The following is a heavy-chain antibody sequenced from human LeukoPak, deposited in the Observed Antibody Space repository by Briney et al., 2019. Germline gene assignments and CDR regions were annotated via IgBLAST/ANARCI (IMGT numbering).Heavy chain of an antibody. CDR1: GFSFSSYA. V-gene: IGHV3-30-3*01. CDR2: ISYDGSTK. D-gene: IGHD6-13*01. J-gene: IGHJ4*02. Sequence: GRSLRLSCAASGFSFSSYAMHWVRQAPGKGLEWVALISYDGSTKYYADSVKGRFTISRDNSKSTPYMQMNSLRAEDTAVYYCARDRGAAAGTGYFDCWGQGTLVTVSS. CDR3: ARDRGAAAGTGYFDC.